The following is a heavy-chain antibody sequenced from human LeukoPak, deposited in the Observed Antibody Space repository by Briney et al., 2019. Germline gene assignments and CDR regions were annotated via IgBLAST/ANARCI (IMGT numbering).Heavy chain of an antibody. J-gene: IGHJ4*01. CDR2: ISGSGDRT. CDR3: ARPVGITNRVMEDY. V-gene: IGHV3-23*01. CDR1: GFTFNSYA. D-gene: IGHD2-8*01. Sequence: PGGSLRLSCAASGFTFNSYAMSWFRQAPGKGLEWVSSISGSGDRTYYPDSVKGRFTISRDNSKNTLYLQMNGLRAEDTAVYYCARPVGITNRVMEDYWGHGTLVTVSS.